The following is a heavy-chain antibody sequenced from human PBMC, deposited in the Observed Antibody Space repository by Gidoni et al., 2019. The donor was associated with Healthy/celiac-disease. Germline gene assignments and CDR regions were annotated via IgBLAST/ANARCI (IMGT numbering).Heavy chain of an antibody. CDR2: IVVGSGNT. V-gene: IGHV1-58*01. Sequence: QMQLVQSGPEVKKPGTSVKVSCKASGFTFTSSAVQWVRQARGQRLEWIGWIVVGSGNTNYAQKFQERVTITRDMSTSTAYMELSSLRSEDTAVYYCAAPYYDSSGSQSDAFDIWGQGTMVTVSS. J-gene: IGHJ3*02. CDR1: GFTFTSSA. CDR3: AAPYYDSSGSQSDAFDI. D-gene: IGHD3-22*01.